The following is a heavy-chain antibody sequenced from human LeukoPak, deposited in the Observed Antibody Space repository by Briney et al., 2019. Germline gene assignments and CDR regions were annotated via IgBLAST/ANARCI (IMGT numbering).Heavy chain of an antibody. J-gene: IGHJ4*02. V-gene: IGHV3-30-3*01. D-gene: IGHD2-21*02. CDR3: ARGRWLLLYYFDY. CDR1: GFTFSSYA. CDR2: ISYDGSNK. Sequence: PGRSLRLSCAASGFTFSSYAMHWVRQAPGKGLEWVAVISYDGSNKYYADSVKGRFTISGDNSKNTLYLQMNSLRAEDTAVYYCARGRWLLLYYFDYWGQGTLVTVSS.